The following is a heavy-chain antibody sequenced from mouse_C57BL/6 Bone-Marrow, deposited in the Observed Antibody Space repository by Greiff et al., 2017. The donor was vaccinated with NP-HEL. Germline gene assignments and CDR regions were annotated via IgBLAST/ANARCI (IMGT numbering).Heavy chain of an antibody. V-gene: IGHV1-5*01. Sequence: EVQLQQSGTVLARPGASVKMSCKTSGYTFTSYWMHWVKQRPGQGLEWIGAIYPGNSDTSYNQKFKGKAKLTAVTSASTAYMELSSLTNEDSAVYYCTRSEDYEGYYFDYWGQGTTLTVSS. J-gene: IGHJ2*01. CDR3: TRSEDYEGYYFDY. D-gene: IGHD2-4*01. CDR2: IYPGNSDT. CDR1: GYTFTSYW.